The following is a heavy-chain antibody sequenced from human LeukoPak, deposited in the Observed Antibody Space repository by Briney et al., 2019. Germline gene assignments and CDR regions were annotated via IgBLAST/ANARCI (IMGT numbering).Heavy chain of an antibody. CDR3: ASNKYSSGWYEDY. CDR1: GFTFSDYY. J-gene: IGHJ4*02. V-gene: IGHV3-11*01. D-gene: IGHD6-19*01. CDR2: ISSSGSTI. Sequence: PGGSLRLSCAASGFTFSDYYMSWIRQAPGKGLEWVSYISSSGSTIYYADSVKGRFTISRDNAKNSLYPQMNSLRAEDTAVYYCASNKYSSGWYEDYWGQGTLVTVSS.